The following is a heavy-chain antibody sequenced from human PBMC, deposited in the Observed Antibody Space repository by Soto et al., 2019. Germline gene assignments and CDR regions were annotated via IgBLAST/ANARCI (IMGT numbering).Heavy chain of an antibody. J-gene: IGHJ5*02. CDR2: IDSGGSST. Sequence: EVHLLVSGGGSVQPGGSLRLSCAASGFSFSNYAMSWVRQAPGTGLEWVSDIDSGGSSTYYAASVKGRFSISRDNSMNTLYLQMNSLRAEDTAIYYCTKDHSNYPYNWFDPWGQGTLVTVSS. CDR1: GFSFSNYA. CDR3: TKDHSNYPYNWFDP. V-gene: IGHV3-23*03. D-gene: IGHD4-4*01.